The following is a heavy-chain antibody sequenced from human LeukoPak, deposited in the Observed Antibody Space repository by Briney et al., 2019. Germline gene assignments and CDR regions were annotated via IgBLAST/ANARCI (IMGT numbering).Heavy chain of an antibody. CDR3: AIPANGAAAGTAGGPLFDY. D-gene: IGHD6-13*01. CDR2: IYPGDSDT. Sequence: PGESLKISCKGSGYSFSTYWIGWVRQMPGKGLEWMGIIYPGDSDTRYSPSFQGQVTISADKSISTAYLQWSSLKASDTAMYYCAIPANGAAAGTAGGPLFDYWGQGTLVTVSS. V-gene: IGHV5-51*01. CDR1: GYSFSTYW. J-gene: IGHJ4*02.